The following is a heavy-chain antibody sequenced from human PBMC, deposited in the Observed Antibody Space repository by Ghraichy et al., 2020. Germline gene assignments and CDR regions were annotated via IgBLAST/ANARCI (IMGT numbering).Heavy chain of an antibody. Sequence: SETLSLTCAVYGGSFSGYYWSWIRQPPGKGLEWIGEINHSGSTNYNPSLKSRVTISVDTSKNQFSLKLSSVTAADTAWYYCARDKVRIGITMVRGVTALFDYWGQGTLVTVSS. CDR3: ARDKVRIGITMVRGVTALFDY. V-gene: IGHV4-34*01. D-gene: IGHD3-10*01. J-gene: IGHJ4*02. CDR1: GGSFSGYY. CDR2: INHSGST.